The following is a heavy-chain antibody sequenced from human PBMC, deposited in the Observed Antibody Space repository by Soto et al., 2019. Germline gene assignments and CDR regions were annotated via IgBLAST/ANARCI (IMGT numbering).Heavy chain of an antibody. J-gene: IGHJ4*02. Sequence: GGSLRLSCSASGFTFSSYAMHWVRQAPGKGLEYVSAISSNGGSTYYADSVKGRFTISRDNSKNRLYLQMSSLRAEDTAVYYCVKPQAPGQYSHLRYYFDYWGQGTLVTVSS. V-gene: IGHV3-64D*06. D-gene: IGHD4-17*01. CDR1: GFTFSSYA. CDR3: VKPQAPGQYSHLRYYFDY. CDR2: ISSNGGST.